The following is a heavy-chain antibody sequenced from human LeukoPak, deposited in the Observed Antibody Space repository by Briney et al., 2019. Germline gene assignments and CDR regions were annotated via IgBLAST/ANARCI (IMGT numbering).Heavy chain of an antibody. CDR1: GGSISSSSCY. D-gene: IGHD3-10*02. Sequence: SETLSLTCTVSGGSISSSSCYWGWIRQPPGKGLEWIGSIYYSGSTYYNPSLKSRVTISVGTSKSQFSLKLSSVTAADTAVYYCARHMNSIVRAEVDSWGQGTLVTVSS. V-gene: IGHV4-39*01. J-gene: IGHJ4*02. CDR3: ARHMNSIVRAEVDS. CDR2: IYYSGST.